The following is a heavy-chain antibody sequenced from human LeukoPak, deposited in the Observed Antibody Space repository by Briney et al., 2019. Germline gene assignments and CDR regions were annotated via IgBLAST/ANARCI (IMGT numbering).Heavy chain of an antibody. D-gene: IGHD3-22*01. Sequence: GGSLRLSCAASGFTFSSYSMTWVRQAPGKGLEWVSSISSSSSYIHYADSVKGRFTISRDNAKNSLYLQMNSLRAEDTAVYYCARDLFSAMPFYYDSSGSPGYWGQGTLVTDSS. CDR3: ARDLFSAMPFYYDSSGSPGY. J-gene: IGHJ4*02. CDR1: GFTFSSYS. CDR2: ISSSSSYI. V-gene: IGHV3-21*01.